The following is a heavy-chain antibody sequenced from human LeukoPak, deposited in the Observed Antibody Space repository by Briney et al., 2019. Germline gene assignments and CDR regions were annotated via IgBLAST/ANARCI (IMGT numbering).Heavy chain of an antibody. D-gene: IGHD3-3*01. CDR2: ISSNGGST. V-gene: IGHV3-64*01. J-gene: IGHJ4*02. Sequence: GGSLRLSCAASGFTFSSYAMHWVRQAPGKGLEYVSDISSNGGSTYYANSVKGRFTISRDNSKNTLYLQMGSLRAEDMAVYYCARASDFWSGYFFDYWGQGTLVTVSS. CDR1: GFTFSSYA. CDR3: ARASDFWSGYFFDY.